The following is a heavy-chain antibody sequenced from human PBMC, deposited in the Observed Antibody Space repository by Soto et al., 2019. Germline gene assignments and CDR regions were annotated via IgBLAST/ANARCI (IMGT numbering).Heavy chain of an antibody. CDR3: SRGDSGAFER. Sequence: GGSLRLSCAASGFRLSDHGMHWFRQAPGKGLEWVAISYSDGRNKYYADSVKGRFTISRDNAKNTLYLQMNSLRAEDTAVYYCSRGDSGAFERWGQGTMVTVSS. V-gene: IGHV3-33*03. J-gene: IGHJ3*01. D-gene: IGHD6-19*01. CDR1: GFRLSDHG. CDR2: SYSDGRNK.